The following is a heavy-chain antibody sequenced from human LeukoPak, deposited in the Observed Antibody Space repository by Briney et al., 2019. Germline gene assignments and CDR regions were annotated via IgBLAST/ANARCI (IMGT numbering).Heavy chain of an antibody. J-gene: IGHJ4*02. Sequence: PSETLSLTCTVSGGSISSSSYYWGWIRQPPGKGLEWIGSIYYSGSTYYNPSLKSRVTISVDTSKNQFSLKLSSVTAADTAVYYCARLPGGNARVDYWGQGTLVTVSS. V-gene: IGHV4-39*01. D-gene: IGHD4-23*01. CDR2: IYYSGST. CDR1: GGSISSSSYY. CDR3: ARLPGGNARVDY.